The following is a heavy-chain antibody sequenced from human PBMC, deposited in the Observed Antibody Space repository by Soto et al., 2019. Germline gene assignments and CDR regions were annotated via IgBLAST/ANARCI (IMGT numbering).Heavy chain of an antibody. Sequence: ASVKVSCKASGYTFTSYGISWVRQAPGQGLEWMGWISAYNGNTNYAQKLQGRVTMTTDTSTSTAYMELRSLRSDDTAVYYCARVHLYPPGDWYFDLWGRGTLVTVSS. D-gene: IGHD4-17*01. CDR1: GYTFTSYG. J-gene: IGHJ2*01. CDR3: ARVHLYPPGDWYFDL. CDR2: ISAYNGNT. V-gene: IGHV1-18*01.